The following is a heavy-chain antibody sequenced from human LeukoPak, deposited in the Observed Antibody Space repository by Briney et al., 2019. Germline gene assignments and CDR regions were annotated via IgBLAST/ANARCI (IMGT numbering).Heavy chain of an antibody. D-gene: IGHD3-10*02. J-gene: IGHJ4*02. CDR2: ISGSGGST. CDR1: GFTFSSYA. V-gene: IGHV3-23*01. Sequence: PGGSLRLSCAASGFTFSSYAMSSVRPAPGRGLEWVSAISGSGGSTYYADSVKGRFTISRDNSKNTLYLQMNSLRAEDTAVYYCAKEDYYVDYFDYWGQGTLVTVSS. CDR3: AKEDYYVDYFDY.